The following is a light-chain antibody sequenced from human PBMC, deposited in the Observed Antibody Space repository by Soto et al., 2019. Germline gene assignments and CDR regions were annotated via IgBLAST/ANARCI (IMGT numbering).Light chain of an antibody. Sequence: IVLTQSPATLSLSPGERATLSCRASQSVSTYLAWYQQRPGQAPRLLIYDASYRATDIPPRFSGSGSGTDFTLTISSLQPDDFATYYCQQYNSYQWTFGQGTKVDIK. V-gene: IGKV3-11*01. CDR3: QQYNSYQWT. CDR2: DAS. J-gene: IGKJ1*01. CDR1: QSVSTY.